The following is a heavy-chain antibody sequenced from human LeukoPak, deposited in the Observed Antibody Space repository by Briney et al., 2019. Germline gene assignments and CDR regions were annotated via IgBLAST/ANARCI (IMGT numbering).Heavy chain of an antibody. CDR1: GGTFSTYA. V-gene: IGHV1-69*01. CDR2: FIPLLGAA. Sequence: GSSAKLSCKASGGTFSTYAFSWVRQAPGQGLERMGGFIPLLGAASYAQEFQGRVTITADESTSTAYMQLSSLRSEDTAVYFCARVITIGQPPYFYYMDVWGKGTTVTVSS. J-gene: IGHJ6*03. D-gene: IGHD3-10*01. CDR3: ARVITIGQPPYFYYMDV.